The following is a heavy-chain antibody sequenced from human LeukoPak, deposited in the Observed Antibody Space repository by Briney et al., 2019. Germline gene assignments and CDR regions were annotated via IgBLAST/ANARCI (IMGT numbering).Heavy chain of an antibody. CDR3: ARWALISGRLSWFDP. CDR1: GGSISSYY. CDR2: IYYSGST. Sequence: SETLSLTCTVSGGSISSYYWSWIRQPPGKGLEWIGYIYYSGSTNYNPSLKSRVTISVDTSKNQFSLKLSSVTAADTAVYYCARWALISGRLSWFDPWGQGTLVTVSS. V-gene: IGHV4-59*01. D-gene: IGHD3-10*01. J-gene: IGHJ5*02.